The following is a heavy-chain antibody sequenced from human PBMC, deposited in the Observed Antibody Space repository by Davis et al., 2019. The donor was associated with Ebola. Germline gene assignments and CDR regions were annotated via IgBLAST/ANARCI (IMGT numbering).Heavy chain of an antibody. CDR3: ARDRNYYDSSGYYYYYGMDV. J-gene: IGHJ6*02. V-gene: IGHV3-7*03. CDR2: IKQDGSEK. CDR1: GFTFSSYW. Sequence: GESLKISCAASGFTFSSYWMSWVRQAPGKGLEWVANIKQDGSEKYYVDSVKGRFTISRDNAKNSLYLQMNSLRAEDTAVYYCARDRNYYDSSGYYYYYGMDVWGQGTTVTVSS. D-gene: IGHD3-22*01.